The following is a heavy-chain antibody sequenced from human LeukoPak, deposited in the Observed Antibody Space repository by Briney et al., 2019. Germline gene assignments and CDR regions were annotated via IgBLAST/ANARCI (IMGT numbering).Heavy chain of an antibody. CDR3: ARPLGEYQLLYPDY. V-gene: IGHV3-11*01. J-gene: IGHJ4*02. Sequence: GGSLRLSCAASGFTFSDYYMHWIRQAPGKGLEWVSSITSSGNTIYYADSVKGRFTISRDNAKSSLYLQMNSLRAEDTAVYYCARPLGEYQLLYPDYWGLGTLVTVSS. CDR2: ITSSGNTI. CDR1: GFTFSDYY. D-gene: IGHD2-2*02.